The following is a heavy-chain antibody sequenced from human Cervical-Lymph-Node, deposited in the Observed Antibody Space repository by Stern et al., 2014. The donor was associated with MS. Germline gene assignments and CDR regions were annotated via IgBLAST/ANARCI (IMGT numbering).Heavy chain of an antibody. CDR3: ARGPYCSSTSCYTNGYHFYGMDV. CDR1: GYTFSSYG. D-gene: IGHD2-2*01. J-gene: IGHJ6*02. CDR2: ISGYNGNT. V-gene: IGHV1-18*01. Sequence: QVQLLQPGAEVKNPGASVKVSCKASGYTFSSYGISWVRRAPGQGLEWMGWISGYNGNTHYAQRFQGRVTLSTETSTSTAYMDLTSLRPDDTAMYYCARGPYCSSTSCYTNGYHFYGMDVWGQGTAVTVSS.